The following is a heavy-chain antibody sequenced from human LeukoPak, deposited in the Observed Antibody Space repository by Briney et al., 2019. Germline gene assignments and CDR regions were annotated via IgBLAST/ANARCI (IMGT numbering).Heavy chain of an antibody. Sequence: GRSLRLSCAASGFTFSSYAMTWVRQALGKGLEWVSGISGSGSSTSYTESVKGRFTISRDISKNTLYLQMNSLRSDDTAVYYCARVKRYQLGFNWFDPWGQGTLVTVSS. J-gene: IGHJ5*02. CDR2: ISGSGSST. CDR1: GFTFSSYA. D-gene: IGHD2-2*01. CDR3: ARVKRYQLGFNWFDP. V-gene: IGHV3-23*01.